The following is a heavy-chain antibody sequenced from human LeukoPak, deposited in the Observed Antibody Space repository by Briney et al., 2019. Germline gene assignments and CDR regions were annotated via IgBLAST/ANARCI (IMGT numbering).Heavy chain of an antibody. D-gene: IGHD6-13*01. CDR2: ISSSGSTI. V-gene: IGHV3-11*01. Sequence: PGGSLRLSCAASGFTFSDYYMSWIRQAPGKGLEWVSYISSSGSTIYYADSVKGRFTISRDNAKNSLYLQMNSLRAEDTAVYYCARDRISSSWSPYYYYYYMDVWGKGTTVTISS. CDR1: GFTFSDYY. CDR3: ARDRISSSWSPYYYYYYMDV. J-gene: IGHJ6*03.